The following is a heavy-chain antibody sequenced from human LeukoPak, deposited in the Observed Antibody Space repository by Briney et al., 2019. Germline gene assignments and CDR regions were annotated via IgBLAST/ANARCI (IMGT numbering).Heavy chain of an antibody. Sequence: GGSLRLSCSASGFPFSIYSMNWVRQAPGEGPEWISYITSSSSTLYYADSVNGRFTISRDNAKNSLYLQMSGLRVEDTAVYYCARDSASPPVTFDYWGLGTLVTVSS. V-gene: IGHV3-48*04. D-gene: IGHD4-17*01. J-gene: IGHJ4*02. CDR2: ITSSSSTL. CDR1: GFPFSIYS. CDR3: ARDSASPPVTFDY.